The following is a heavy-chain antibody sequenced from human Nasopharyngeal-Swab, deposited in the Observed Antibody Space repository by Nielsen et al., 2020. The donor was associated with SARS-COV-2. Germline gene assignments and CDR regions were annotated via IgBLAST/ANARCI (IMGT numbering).Heavy chain of an antibody. Sequence: ASVKVSCKASGYTFTSYGISWVRQAPGQGLEWMGWIGAYNGNTNYAQKLQGRVTMTTDTSTSTAYMELRSLRSDDTAVYYCARDLRRGYYDKEYGMDVWGQGTTVTVSS. CDR1: GYTFTSYG. J-gene: IGHJ6*02. D-gene: IGHD3-22*01. CDR2: IGAYNGNT. CDR3: ARDLRRGYYDKEYGMDV. V-gene: IGHV1-18*01.